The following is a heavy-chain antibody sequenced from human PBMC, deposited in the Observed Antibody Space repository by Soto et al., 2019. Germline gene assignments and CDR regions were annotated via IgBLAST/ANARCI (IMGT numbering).Heavy chain of an antibody. CDR2: IDPSDSYT. V-gene: IGHV5-10-1*01. J-gene: IGHJ4*02. CDR1: GYSFTSYW. D-gene: IGHD2-2*01. Sequence: GSLKISCKGSGYSFTSYWISWVRQMPGKGLEWMGRIDPSDSYTNYSPSFQGHVTISADKSISTAYLQWSSLKASDTAMYYWARHSNQLLGFDYWGQGTLVTVSS. CDR3: ARHSNQLLGFDY.